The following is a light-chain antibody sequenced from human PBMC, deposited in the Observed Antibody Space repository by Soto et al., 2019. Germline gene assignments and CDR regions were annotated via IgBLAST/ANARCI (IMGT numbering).Light chain of an antibody. CDR3: SSYTRGGSVI. J-gene: IGLJ2*01. CDR1: TSDVGDYNY. Sequence: QSVLTQPASVSGSPGQSITISCTATTSDVGDYNYVSWYQQYPGKAPKPIIYHVSNRPSGVSNRFSGSKSGDTASLTISGLQDEDAADYYCSSYTRGGSVIFGGGTKLTVL. CDR2: HVS. V-gene: IGLV2-14*01.